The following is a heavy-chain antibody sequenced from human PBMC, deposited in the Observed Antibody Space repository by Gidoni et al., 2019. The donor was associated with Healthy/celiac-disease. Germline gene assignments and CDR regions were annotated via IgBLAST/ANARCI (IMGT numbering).Heavy chain of an antibody. Sequence: QVQLQESGPGLVKPSETLSLTCTVSGGSISRYYWSCIRQPPGKGLEWIGYIYYSGSTNYTPPLKSRVTIPVDTSKSQFALKLRSVTAADTAVYYCASWTGQCFDYWGQGTLVTVSS. V-gene: IGHV4-59*08. J-gene: IGHJ4*02. CDR3: ASWTGQCFDY. CDR1: GGSISRYY. CDR2: IYYSGST. D-gene: IGHD3-3*01.